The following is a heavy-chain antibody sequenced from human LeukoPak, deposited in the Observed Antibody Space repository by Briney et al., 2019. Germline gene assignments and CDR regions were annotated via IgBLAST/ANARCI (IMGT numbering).Heavy chain of an antibody. Sequence: GGSLRLSCSGSGFTFRRHNMHWVRQAPGKGLEYVSAISYNGDSTYYVDSVKGRFTISRDNSKNTLDLQMSSLRPEDTAVYYCVPDRETQEQIWGPGTLVTVSS. CDR1: GFTFRRHN. J-gene: IGHJ3*02. D-gene: IGHD1-26*01. V-gene: IGHV3-64D*09. CDR3: VPDRETQEQI. CDR2: ISYNGDST.